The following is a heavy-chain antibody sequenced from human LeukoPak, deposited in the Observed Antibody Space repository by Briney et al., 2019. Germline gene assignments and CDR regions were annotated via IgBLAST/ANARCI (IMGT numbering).Heavy chain of an antibody. J-gene: IGHJ4*02. D-gene: IGHD5-18*01. Sequence: GGSLRLSCAASGFTFSSYAMHWVRQAPGKGLEWVAVIWYDGSKKYHADSVKGRFTISRDNSKNTLYLQMNSLRPEDTAVYSCASDRVPGYSYGYAPEYWGQGTLVTVSS. CDR2: IWYDGSKK. CDR3: ASDRVPGYSYGYAPEY. V-gene: IGHV3-33*01. CDR1: GFTFSSYA.